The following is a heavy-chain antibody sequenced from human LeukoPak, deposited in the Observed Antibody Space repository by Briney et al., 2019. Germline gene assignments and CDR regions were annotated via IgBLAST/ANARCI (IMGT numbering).Heavy chain of an antibody. CDR3: ARDSSSSGYYYYYYMDV. J-gene: IGHJ6*03. D-gene: IGHD6-6*01. Sequence: ASVKVSCKASGYTFTGYYMHWVRQAPGQGLEWMGWINPNSGGTNYAEKFQGRVTMTRDTSISTAYMELSRLRSDDTAVYYCARDSSSSGYYYYYYMDVWGKGTTVTVSS. CDR2: INPNSGGT. CDR1: GYTFTGYY. V-gene: IGHV1-2*02.